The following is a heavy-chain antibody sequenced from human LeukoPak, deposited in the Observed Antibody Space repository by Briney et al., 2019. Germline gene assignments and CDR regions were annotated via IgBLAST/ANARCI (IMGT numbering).Heavy chain of an antibody. V-gene: IGHV4-59*01. J-gene: IGHJ5*02. D-gene: IGHD3-10*01. CDR1: DDSITMYY. Sequence: NPSETLSLTCSVSDDSITMYYWTWIRQPPGKGLEWIGYVDHTGSTNFNPSLDGRVSISRDTTKNLFSLRLRSVTAADTAVYFCARDSGTTGEVKFDPWGQGILVTVSS. CDR2: VDHTGST. CDR3: ARDSGTTGEVKFDP.